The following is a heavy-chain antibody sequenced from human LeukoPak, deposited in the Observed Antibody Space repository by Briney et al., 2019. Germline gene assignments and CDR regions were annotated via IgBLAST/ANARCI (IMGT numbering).Heavy chain of an antibody. CDR3: ARNPVPAAPFDY. CDR2: IILILGIA. V-gene: IGHV1-69*04. D-gene: IGHD2-2*01. Sequence: ASVKVSCKAPGGTFSSYAISWVRQAPGQGLEWMGRIILILGIANYAQKFQGRVTITADKSTSTAYMELSSLRSEDTAVYYCARNPVPAAPFDYWGQGTLVTVSS. J-gene: IGHJ4*02. CDR1: GGTFSSYA.